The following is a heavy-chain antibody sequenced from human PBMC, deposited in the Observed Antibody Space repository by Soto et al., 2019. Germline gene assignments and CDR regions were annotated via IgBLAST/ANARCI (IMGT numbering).Heavy chain of an antibody. D-gene: IGHD2-8*01. CDR1: GYTFTSYA. CDR3: ARADRGYCTKGVCYTGAPFDY. J-gene: IGHJ4*02. V-gene: IGHV1-3*01. CDR2: INAGNGNT. Sequence: ASVKVSCKASGYTFTSYAMHWVRQATGQGLEWMGWINAGNGNTKYSQKFQGRVTITRDTSASTAYMELSSLRSEDTAVYYCARADRGYCTKGVCYTGAPFDYWGQGTLVTVSS.